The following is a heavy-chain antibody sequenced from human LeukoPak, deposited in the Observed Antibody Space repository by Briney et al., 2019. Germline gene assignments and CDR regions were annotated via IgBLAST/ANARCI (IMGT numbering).Heavy chain of an antibody. CDR3: ARLWGYCSSTSCYAPVASVDY. D-gene: IGHD2-2*01. CDR1: GGSIRSSSYY. Sequence: SETLSLTCTVSGGSIRSSSYYWGWIRQPPGKGLEWIGGIYYSGSTYYNPSLKSRVTISVDTSKNQFFLKLSSVTAADTAVYYCARLWGYCSSTSCYAPVASVDYWGQGTLVTVSS. CDR2: IYYSGST. V-gene: IGHV4-39*01. J-gene: IGHJ4*02.